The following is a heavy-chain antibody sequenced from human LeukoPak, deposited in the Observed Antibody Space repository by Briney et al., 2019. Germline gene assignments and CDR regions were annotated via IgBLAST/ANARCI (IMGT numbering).Heavy chain of an antibody. D-gene: IGHD3/OR15-3a*01. CDR2: VYYSGTT. V-gene: IGHV4-59*08. CDR3: ARHGVTKDWITLPYFDF. Sequence: SETLSLTCTVSGDSISSYYWSWVRQPPGKGLECIGYVYYSGTTNYNPSLKSRVTISVDTSKNQFSLNLTSVTAADTAVYYCARHGVTKDWITLPYFDFWGQGTLVTVSS. CDR1: GDSISSYY. J-gene: IGHJ4*02.